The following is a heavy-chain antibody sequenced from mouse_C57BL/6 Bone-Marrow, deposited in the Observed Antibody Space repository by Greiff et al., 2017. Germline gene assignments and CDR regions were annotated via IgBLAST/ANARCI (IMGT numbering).Heavy chain of an antibody. V-gene: IGHV1-69*01. Sequence: QVQLQQPGAELVMPGASVKLSCKASGYTFTSYWMHWVKQRPGQGLEWIGEIDPSDSYTNYNQKFKGKSTLTVDKSSRTAYMQLSSLTSEDSAVYYCARDYYGSSYAMDYWGQGTSVTVSS. CDR3: ARDYYGSSYAMDY. D-gene: IGHD1-1*01. CDR1: GYTFTSYW. CDR2: IDPSDSYT. J-gene: IGHJ4*01.